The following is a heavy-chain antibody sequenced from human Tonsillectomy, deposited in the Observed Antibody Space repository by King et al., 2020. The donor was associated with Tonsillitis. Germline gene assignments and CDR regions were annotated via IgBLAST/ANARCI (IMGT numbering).Heavy chain of an antibody. CDR3: ATVASNSGPFDY. J-gene: IGHJ4*02. CDR2: ISSSSIYT. D-gene: IGHD2/OR15-2a*01. Sequence: VQLVESGGGLVRPGGSLRLSCAASGFTFSDYYMTWIRQAPGKGLEWVSYISSSSIYTKYGDSVKGRFTISRDNAKNSLYLQMNSLRAEDTAVYYCATVASNSGPFDYWGQGTLVTVSS. V-gene: IGHV3-11*05. CDR1: GFTFSDYY.